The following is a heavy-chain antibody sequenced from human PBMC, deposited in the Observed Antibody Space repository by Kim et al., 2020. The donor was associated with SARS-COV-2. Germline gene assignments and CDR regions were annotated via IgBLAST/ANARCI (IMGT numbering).Heavy chain of an antibody. V-gene: IGHV3-7*01. J-gene: IGHJ6*02. D-gene: IGHD2-2*01. CDR1: GVSFTSYW. Sequence: GGSLRLSCATSGVSFTSYWMSWVRQVPGKGLEWVANIKQDGSETYYVDSVKGRFTISRDNAKNSLYLQMSSLRAEDTAVYHCAREGRVPAALEGYYFSGMDVWGRGNRDTVS. CDR2: IKQDGSET. CDR3: AREGRVPAALEGYYFSGMDV.